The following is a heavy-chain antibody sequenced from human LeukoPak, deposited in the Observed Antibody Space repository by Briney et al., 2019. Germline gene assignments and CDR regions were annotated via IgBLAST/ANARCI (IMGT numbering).Heavy chain of an antibody. CDR2: IYGGGST. CDR3: ASWPVGWYGEDS. J-gene: IGHJ4*02. Sequence: GSLRLSCAATGLSVSSKFMSWVGQAPGKGMEWVSVIYGGGSTYYADSVKGRFTISRDTPKNTMYLQMNSLRVEHTAVYYCASWPVGWYGEDSWGQGTLVTVSS. CDR1: GLSVSSKF. V-gene: IGHV3-53*01. D-gene: IGHD6-19*01.